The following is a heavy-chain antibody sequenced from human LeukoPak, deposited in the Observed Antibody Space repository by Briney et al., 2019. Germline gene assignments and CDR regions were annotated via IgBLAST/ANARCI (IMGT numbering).Heavy chain of an antibody. D-gene: IGHD2-8*01. CDR2: ISAYNGNT. CDR3: ARDLTPEVYAPRGY. CDR1: GYTFTSYD. V-gene: IGHV1-18*01. J-gene: IGHJ4*02. Sequence: GASVKVSCKASGYTFTSYDISWVRQAPGQGLEWMGWISAYNGNTNYAQKLQGRVTMTTDTSTSTAYMELRSLRSDDTAVYYCARDLTPEVYAPRGYWGQGTLVTVSS.